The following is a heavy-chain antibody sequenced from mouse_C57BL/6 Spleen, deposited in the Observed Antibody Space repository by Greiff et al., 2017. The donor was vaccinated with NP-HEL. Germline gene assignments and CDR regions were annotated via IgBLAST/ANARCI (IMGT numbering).Heavy chain of an antibody. CDR3: ARAYYSNSHFDY. V-gene: IGHV5-4*01. CDR2: ISDGGSYT. D-gene: IGHD2-5*01. Sequence: EVQRVESGGGLVKPGGSLKLSCAASGFTFSSYAMSWVRQTPEKRLEWVATISDGGSYTYYPDNVKGRFTISRDNAKNNLYLQMSHLKSEDTAMYYCARAYYSNSHFDYWGQGTTLTVSS. J-gene: IGHJ2*01. CDR1: GFTFSSYA.